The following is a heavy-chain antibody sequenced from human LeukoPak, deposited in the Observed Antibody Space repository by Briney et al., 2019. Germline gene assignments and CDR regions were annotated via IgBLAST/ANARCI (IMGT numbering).Heavy chain of an antibody. Sequence: PSETMSLTCTVSARSISSYYWRWVRQPQGKGLEWIGPIYYSGSTYYNPSLRSRVTISVDTSKNQFSLNLTYVAAADTAVYDSARHPMYSSSGSSVNYWGQGTLVIVSS. J-gene: IGHJ4*02. CDR2: IYYSGST. V-gene: IGHV4-59*08. CDR1: ARSISSYY. CDR3: ARHPMYSSSGSSVNY. D-gene: IGHD6-13*01.